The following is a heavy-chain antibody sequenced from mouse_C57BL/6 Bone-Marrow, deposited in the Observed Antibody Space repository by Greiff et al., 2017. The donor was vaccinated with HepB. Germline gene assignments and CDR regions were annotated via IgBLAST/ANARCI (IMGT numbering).Heavy chain of an antibody. CDR3: ARSGSRGAMDY. J-gene: IGHJ4*01. CDR1: GFTFTDYY. Sequence: EVQLMESGGGLVQPGGSLSLSCAASGFTFTDYYMSWVRQPPGKALEWLGFIRNKANGYTTEYSASVKGRFTISRDNSQSILYLQMNALRAEDSATYYCARSGSRGAMDYWGQGTSVTVSS. D-gene: IGHD1-1*01. CDR2: IRNKANGYTT. V-gene: IGHV7-3*01.